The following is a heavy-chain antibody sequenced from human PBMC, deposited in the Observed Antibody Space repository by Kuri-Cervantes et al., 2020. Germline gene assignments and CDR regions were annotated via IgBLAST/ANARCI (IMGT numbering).Heavy chain of an antibody. CDR2: IIPILGIA. D-gene: IGHD2-2*01. CDR1: GGTFSSYT. J-gene: IGHJ4*02. CDR3: ARDGVPAAMSLDY. Sequence: SVKVSCKASGGTFSSYTISWVRQAPGQGLEWMGRIIPILGIANYAQKFQGRVTITADKSTSTAYMELSRLRSDDTAVYYCARDGVPAAMSLDYWGQGTLVTVSS. V-gene: IGHV1-69*04.